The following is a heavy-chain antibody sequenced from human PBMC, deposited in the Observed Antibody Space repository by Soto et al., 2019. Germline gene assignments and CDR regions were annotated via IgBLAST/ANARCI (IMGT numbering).Heavy chain of an antibody. CDR2: IYYSGST. J-gene: IGHJ5*02. Sequence: QVQLQESGPGLVKPSETLSLTCTVSGGSISSYYWSWIRQPPGKGLEWIGYIYYSGSTNYNPSLKSRVTISVDTSKNQFSMKLSSVTAADTAVYYCARDLSSESYYYGSGSYYNVGGPELVFDPWGQGTLVTVSS. V-gene: IGHV4-59*01. CDR1: GGSISSYY. CDR3: ARDLSSESYYYGSGSYYNVGGPELVFDP. D-gene: IGHD3-10*01.